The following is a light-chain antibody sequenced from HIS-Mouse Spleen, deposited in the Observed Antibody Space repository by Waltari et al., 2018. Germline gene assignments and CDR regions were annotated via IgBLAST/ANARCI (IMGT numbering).Light chain of an antibody. CDR2: EDS. CDR3: YSTDSSGNHRV. CDR1: ALPNKL. J-gene: IGLJ2*01. V-gene: IGLV3-10*01. Sequence: SSELTQPPSVSVSPGQTARIPCPGYALPNKLAYWYQQKSGQAPVLVIYEDSKRPSGIPERFSGSSSGTMATLTISGAQVEDEADYYCYSTDSSGNHRVFGGGTKLTVL.